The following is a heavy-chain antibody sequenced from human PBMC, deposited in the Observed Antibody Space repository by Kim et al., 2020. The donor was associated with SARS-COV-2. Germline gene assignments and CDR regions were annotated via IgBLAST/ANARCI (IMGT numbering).Heavy chain of an antibody. V-gene: IGHV3-21*01. CDR1: GFTFSSYS. CDR2: ISSSSSYI. J-gene: IGHJ5*02. D-gene: IGHD6-19*01. Sequence: GGSLRLSCAASGFTFSSYSMNWVRQAPGKGLEWVSSISSSSSYIYYADSVKGRFTISRDNAKNSLYLQMNSLRAEDTAVYYCARYSGYDQYSSGWYRSPNWFDPWGQGTLVTVSS. CDR3: ARYSGYDQYSSGWYRSPNWFDP.